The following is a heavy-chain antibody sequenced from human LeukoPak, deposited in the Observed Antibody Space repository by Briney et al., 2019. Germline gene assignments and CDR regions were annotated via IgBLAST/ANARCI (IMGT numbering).Heavy chain of an antibody. CDR3: ARHPTEYIGWFDP. Sequence: PGESLKISCKGSGYSITSYWIGWVRQMPGKGLEWMGIIYPGDSDTRYSPSFQGQVTISADKSISTAYLQWSSLKASDTAMYYCARHPTEYIGWFDPWGQGTLVTVSS. J-gene: IGHJ5*02. CDR1: GYSITSYW. D-gene: IGHD6-6*01. V-gene: IGHV5-51*01. CDR2: IYPGDSDT.